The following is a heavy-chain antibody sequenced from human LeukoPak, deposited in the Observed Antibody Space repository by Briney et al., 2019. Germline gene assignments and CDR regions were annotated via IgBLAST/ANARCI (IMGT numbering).Heavy chain of an antibody. J-gene: IGHJ4*02. D-gene: IGHD3-10*01. CDR1: GGSIRSSSYY. CDR3: ASAGSYWVDY. Sequence: SETLSLTCTVSGGSIRSSSYYWGWIRQPPGKGLEWIGSTYYSGSTYYNPSLESRVTISVDTSKNQFSLKLSSVTAADMAVYYCASAGSYWVDYWGQGTLVTLSS. V-gene: IGHV4-39*01. CDR2: TYYSGST.